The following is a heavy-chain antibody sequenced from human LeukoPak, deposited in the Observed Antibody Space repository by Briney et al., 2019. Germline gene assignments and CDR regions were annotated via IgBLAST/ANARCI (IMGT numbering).Heavy chain of an antibody. CDR2: INHSGST. V-gene: IGHV4-34*01. D-gene: IGHD4-17*01. J-gene: IGHJ4*02. CDR1: GGSFSGYS. CDR3: ARVTVTTGAY. Sequence: SETLSLTCVVSGGSFSGYSWTWIRQPPGKGLEWIGEINHSGSTNYNPSLKSRVTISVDTSKNQFSLKLSSVTAADTAVYYCARVTVTTGAYWGQGTLVTVSS.